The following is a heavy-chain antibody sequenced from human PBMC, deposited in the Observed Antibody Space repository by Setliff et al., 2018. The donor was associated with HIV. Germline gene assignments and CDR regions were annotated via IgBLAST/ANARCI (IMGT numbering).Heavy chain of an antibody. J-gene: IGHJ6*03. CDR2: IWNDGTNK. CDR1: GFTFSSYG. Sequence: GGSLRLSCAASGFTFSSYGMHWVRQAPGRGLEWVAVIWNDGTNKYYADSVKGRFTISRDNSRNTLYLQMNSLRAEDTAVYFCTKYTRGGSILYYMDVWGKGTTVTVSS. CDR3: TKYTRGGSILYYMDV. V-gene: IGHV3-33*06. D-gene: IGHD1-1*01.